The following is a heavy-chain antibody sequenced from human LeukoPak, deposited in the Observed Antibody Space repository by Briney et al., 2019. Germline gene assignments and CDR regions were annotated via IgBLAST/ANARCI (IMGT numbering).Heavy chain of an antibody. CDR1: GYTFTSYG. D-gene: IGHD3-10*01. V-gene: IGHV1-18*01. CDR2: ISVHNGNT. Sequence: GASVKVSCKASGYTFTSYGITWVRQAPGQGLEWMGWISVHNGNTNYAQKLQGRVTMTTDTSTSTAYMELTSLRSDDTAVYYCARASGSGTYYNSFWGQGTLVTVSS. J-gene: IGHJ4*02. CDR3: ARASGSGTYYNSF.